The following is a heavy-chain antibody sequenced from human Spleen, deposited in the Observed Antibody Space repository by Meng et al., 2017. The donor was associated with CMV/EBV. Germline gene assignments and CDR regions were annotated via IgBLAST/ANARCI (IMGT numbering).Heavy chain of an antibody. CDR1: GFTFRNYS. CDR2: ISSSGSTI. Sequence: GGSLRLSCAASGFTFRNYSMTWVRQAPGKGLEWVSYISSSGSTIYYADSVKGRFTISRDNAKNSLYLQMNSLRAEDTAVYYCARDLGTSGDYWGQGTLVTVSS. V-gene: IGHV3-48*04. D-gene: IGHD2-2*01. J-gene: IGHJ4*02. CDR3: ARDLGTSGDY.